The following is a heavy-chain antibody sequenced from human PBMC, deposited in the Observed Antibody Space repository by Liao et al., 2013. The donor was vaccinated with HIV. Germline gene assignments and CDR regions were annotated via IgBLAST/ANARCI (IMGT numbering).Heavy chain of an antibody. V-gene: IGHV4-4*07. Sequence: QVQLQESGPGLVKPSETLSLTCSVSGGYMRSFYWSWIRQPAGKGLEWIGHIYTAGDTKYNPSLKSRVTMSVDTSKNQFSLNLTSLSVADTAIYYCARVYAVSMSSWYFDLWGRGTLVTVSS. CDR1: GGYMRSFY. D-gene: IGHD5/OR15-5a*01. CDR2: IYTAGDT. CDR3: ARVYAVSMSSWYFDL. J-gene: IGHJ2*01.